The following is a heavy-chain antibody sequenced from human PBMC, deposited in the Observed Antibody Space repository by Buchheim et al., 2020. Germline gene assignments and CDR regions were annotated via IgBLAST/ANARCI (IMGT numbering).Heavy chain of an antibody. Sequence: EVQLVESGGGLVQRGGSLRLSCAASGYSFSSYGINWVRQAPGKGLEWVSYISGDSSMQWYADSVKGRFPISRDTAKNLVFLQMNSLRDEDTAVYFCARDRAGYCQTEWGQGT. CDR3: ARDRAGYCQTE. J-gene: IGHJ4*02. V-gene: IGHV3-48*02. CDR1: GYSFSSYG. D-gene: IGHD3-9*01. CDR2: ISGDSSMQ.